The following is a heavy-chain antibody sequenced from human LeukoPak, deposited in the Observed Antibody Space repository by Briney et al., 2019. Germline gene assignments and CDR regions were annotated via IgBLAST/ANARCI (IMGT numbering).Heavy chain of an antibody. Sequence: SETLSLTCTVSGGSITGYYWSWIRQPPGKGLEWIGYIYFSGSTKYNPSLKSRVTISVDTSKNQFSLKLSSVTAADTAVYYCAKDPRGAVAEGYMDVWGKGTTVTVSS. J-gene: IGHJ6*03. CDR2: IYFSGST. V-gene: IGHV4-59*12. CDR1: GGSITGYY. D-gene: IGHD6-19*01. CDR3: AKDPRGAVAEGYMDV.